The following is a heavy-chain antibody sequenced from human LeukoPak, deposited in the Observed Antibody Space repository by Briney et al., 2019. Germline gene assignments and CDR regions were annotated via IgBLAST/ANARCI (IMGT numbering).Heavy chain of an antibody. CDR2: ISGSGGST. D-gene: IGHD3-10*01. CDR1: GFTFSSYA. CDR3: AKDYEWFGSPSRAAWFDP. Sequence: GGSLRLSCAASGFTFSSYAMSWVRQAPGKGLEWVSAISGSGGSTYYADSVKGRFTISRDNSKNTLYLQMNSLRAEDTAVYYRAKDYEWFGSPSRAAWFDPWGQGTLVTVSS. V-gene: IGHV3-23*01. J-gene: IGHJ5*02.